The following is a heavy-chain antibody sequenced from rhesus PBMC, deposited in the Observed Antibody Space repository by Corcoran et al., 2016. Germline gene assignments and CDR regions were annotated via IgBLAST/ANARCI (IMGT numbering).Heavy chain of an antibody. CDR2: IYGNSAST. Sequence: QVQLQQWGEGLVKPSETLSLTCAVYGGSISGYYYWSWLRQPPGKGLEWIGYIYGNSASTNYNPSLKNRVTISKETSKNQVSLKLSSVTAADTAVYYCARGKGLFDYWGQGVLVTVSS. V-gene: IGHV4-73*01. D-gene: IGHD3-28*01. J-gene: IGHJ4*01. CDR3: ARGKGLFDY. CDR1: GGSISGYYY.